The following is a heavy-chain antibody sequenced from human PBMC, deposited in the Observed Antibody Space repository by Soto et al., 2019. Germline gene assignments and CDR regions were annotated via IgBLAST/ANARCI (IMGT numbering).Heavy chain of an antibody. CDR1: GYSFTSYW. CDR2: IYPSDSYT. J-gene: IGHJ6*02. CDR3: ARHGGYSYGYSRFSGMDV. D-gene: IGHD5-18*01. Sequence: GESLKISCKGSGYSFTSYWISWVRQMPGKGLEWMGRIYPSDSYTKYSPTFQGHVTISANMSLRTAYLQWSGLKASDTAMYYCARHGGYSYGYSRFSGMDVWGQGTSVTVSS. V-gene: IGHV5-10-1*01.